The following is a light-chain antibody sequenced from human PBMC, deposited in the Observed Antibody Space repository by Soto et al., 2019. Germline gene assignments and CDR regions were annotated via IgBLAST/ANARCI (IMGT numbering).Light chain of an antibody. CDR3: QQYNNWLGT. V-gene: IGKV3-15*01. J-gene: IGKJ1*01. Sequence: EIVVTQSPATPSVSPGGRATLSCRASPSVSSNLAWYQQKPGQAPRLLIYGASTRATGIPGRFSGSGSGTEFTLTISSLQSEDFAVYYCQQYNNWLGTFGQGTKVDIK. CDR1: PSVSSN. CDR2: GAS.